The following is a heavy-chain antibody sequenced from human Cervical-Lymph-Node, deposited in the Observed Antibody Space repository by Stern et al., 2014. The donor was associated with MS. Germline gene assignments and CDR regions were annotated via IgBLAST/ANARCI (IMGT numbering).Heavy chain of an antibody. J-gene: IGHJ4*02. V-gene: IGHV1-69*01. Sequence: VQLVQSGAEVKKPGSSVKVSCKASGGTFSSYAISWGRQAPGQGLEWMGGIIPIFGTANYDQKFQGRVKITADESTSTAYMELSSLRSEDTAVYYCARPGGSSSSEGCFDYWGQGTLVTVSS. CDR2: IIPIFGTA. D-gene: IGHD6-6*01. CDR3: ARPGGSSSSEGCFDY. CDR1: GGTFSSYA.